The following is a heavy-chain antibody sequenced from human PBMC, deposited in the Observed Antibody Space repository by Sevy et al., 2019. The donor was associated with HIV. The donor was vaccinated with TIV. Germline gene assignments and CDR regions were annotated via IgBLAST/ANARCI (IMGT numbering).Heavy chain of an antibody. CDR2: ISGSGGST. CDR1: GFTFSSYA. CDR3: AKDKRIVIVGATLDAFDI. V-gene: IGHV3-23*01. Sequence: GGSLRLSCAASGFTFSSYAMSWVRQAPGKGLEWVSAISGSGGSTYYADSVKGRFTISRDNSKNTLYLQMNCLRAEDTAVYYCAKDKRIVIVGATLDAFDIWGQGTMVTVSS. J-gene: IGHJ3*02. D-gene: IGHD1-26*01.